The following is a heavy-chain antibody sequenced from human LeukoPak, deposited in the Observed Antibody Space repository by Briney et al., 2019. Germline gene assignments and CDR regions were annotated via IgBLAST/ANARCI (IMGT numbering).Heavy chain of an antibody. J-gene: IGHJ4*02. D-gene: IGHD3-22*01. CDR3: AREWNYSDSRAFDY. CDR1: GYTFTSYG. V-gene: IGHV1-18*01. CDR2: ISAYNGNT. Sequence: ASVKVSCKASGYTFTSYGISWVRQAPRQGLEWMGWISAYNGNTNYAQKLQGRVTMTTDTSTSTAYMELRSLRSDDTAVYYCAREWNYSDSRAFDYWGQGTLVTVSS.